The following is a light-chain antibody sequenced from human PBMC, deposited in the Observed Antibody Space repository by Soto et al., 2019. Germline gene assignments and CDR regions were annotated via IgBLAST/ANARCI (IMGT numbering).Light chain of an antibody. CDR3: SSYTSSGTLVV. CDR1: SSDIGGYKY. J-gene: IGLJ2*01. V-gene: IGLV2-14*01. Sequence: QSALTQPASVSGSPGQSITISCTGTSSDIGGYKYVSWYQQHPGKAPKLMIFEVSNRPSGVSNRFSGSKSGNTASLTISGLQADDEADYYCSSYTSSGTLVVFGGGTSSPS. CDR2: EVS.